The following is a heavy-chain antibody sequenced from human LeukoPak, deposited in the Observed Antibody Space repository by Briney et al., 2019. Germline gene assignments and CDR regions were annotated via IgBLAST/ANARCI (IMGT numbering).Heavy chain of an antibody. V-gene: IGHV3-30*04. CDR3: ARGRLYAKWSAFDI. CDR1: GFTFSSYA. Sequence: PGGSLRLSCAASGFTFSSYAMHWVRQAPGKGLEWVAVISYDGSNKYYADSVKGRFTISRDNSKNTLYLQMNSLRAEDTAVYYCARGRLYAKWSAFDIWGQGTMVTVSS. D-gene: IGHD2-8*01. CDR2: ISYDGSNK. J-gene: IGHJ3*02.